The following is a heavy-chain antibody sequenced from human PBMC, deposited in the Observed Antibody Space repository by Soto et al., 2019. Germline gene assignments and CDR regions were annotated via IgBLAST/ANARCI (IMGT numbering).Heavy chain of an antibody. CDR1: GGSISSGGYY. V-gene: IGHV4-31*03. Sequence: QVQLQESGPGLVKPSQTLSLTCTVSGGSISSGGYYWSWIRQHPGKGLEWIGYIYYSGSTYYNPSLQRRVTISVDTSKNQFSLKLSSVTAADTAVYYCAVLIRVGYCSGGSCYANWFDPWGQGTLVTVSS. J-gene: IGHJ5*02. CDR2: IYYSGST. D-gene: IGHD2-15*01. CDR3: AVLIRVGYCSGGSCYANWFDP.